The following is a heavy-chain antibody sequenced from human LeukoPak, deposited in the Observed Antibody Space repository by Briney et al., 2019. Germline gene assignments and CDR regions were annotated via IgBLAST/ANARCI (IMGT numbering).Heavy chain of an antibody. J-gene: IGHJ3*02. V-gene: IGHV3-23*01. CDR2: ISGSGGST. CDR3: AKERGIVVVPAAGDAFDI. Sequence: GESLRLSCAASGFTFSSYAMSWARQAPGKGLEWVSAISGSGGSTYYADSVKGRFTISRDNSKNTLYLQMNSMRAEDTAVYYCAKERGIVVVPAAGDAFDIWGQGTMVTVSS. D-gene: IGHD2-2*01. CDR1: GFTFSSYA.